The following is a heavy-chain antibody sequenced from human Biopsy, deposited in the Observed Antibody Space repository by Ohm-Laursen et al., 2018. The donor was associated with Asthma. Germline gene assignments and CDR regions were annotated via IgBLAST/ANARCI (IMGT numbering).Heavy chain of an antibody. V-gene: IGHV3-9*01. J-gene: IGHJ4*02. D-gene: IGHD2-21*01. CDR3: AKATLGDIGKDY. CDR1: GFTFDDYG. Sequence: SLRLSCAASGFTFDDYGMHWVRQAPGKGLEWVSGICWNSGSIGYADSVKGRFTISRDNAKNSLYLQMNSLRVEDTALYYCAKATLGDIGKDYWGQGTLVTVSS. CDR2: ICWNSGSI.